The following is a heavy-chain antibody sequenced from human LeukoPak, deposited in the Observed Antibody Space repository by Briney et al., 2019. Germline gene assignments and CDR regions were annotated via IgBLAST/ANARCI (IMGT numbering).Heavy chain of an antibody. J-gene: IGHJ4*02. CDR1: GFTVSSNY. CDR3: AKDFPYYYDTSGYYQDS. CDR2: IYSGGST. V-gene: IGHV3-53*01. D-gene: IGHD3-22*01. Sequence: GGSLRLSCAASGFTVSSNYMSWVRQAPGKGLEWVSVIYSGGSTYYADSVKGRFTISRDNSKNTLYLQMNSLRAEDTAVYYCAKDFPYYYDTSGYYQDSWGQGTLVTVSS.